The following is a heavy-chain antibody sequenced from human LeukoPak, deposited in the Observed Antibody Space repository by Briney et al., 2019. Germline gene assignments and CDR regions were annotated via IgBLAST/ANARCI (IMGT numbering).Heavy chain of an antibody. Sequence: ASVKVSCKASGYTFTSYGISWVRQAPGQGLEWMGWISAYNGNTNYAQKLQGRVTMTTDTSTGTAYMELRSLRSDDTAVYYCARGSLWFGELLSNWFDPWGQGTLVTVSS. CDR3: ARGSLWFGELLSNWFDP. J-gene: IGHJ5*02. CDR2: ISAYNGNT. D-gene: IGHD3-10*01. CDR1: GYTFTSYG. V-gene: IGHV1-18*01.